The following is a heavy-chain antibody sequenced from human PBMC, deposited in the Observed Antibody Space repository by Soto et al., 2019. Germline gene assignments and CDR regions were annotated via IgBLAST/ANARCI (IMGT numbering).Heavy chain of an antibody. Sequence: SDTLSLTCTVSGGSISSYYWSWIRQPPGKGLEWIGYIYYSGSTNYNPSLKSRVTISVDTSKNQFSLKLSSVTAADTAVYYCARVSLPYYYDSSGYHRYYYYGMDVWGQGTTVTVSS. CDR1: GGSISSYY. CDR3: ARVSLPYYYDSSGYHRYYYYGMDV. V-gene: IGHV4-59*07. CDR2: IYYSGST. D-gene: IGHD3-22*01. J-gene: IGHJ6*02.